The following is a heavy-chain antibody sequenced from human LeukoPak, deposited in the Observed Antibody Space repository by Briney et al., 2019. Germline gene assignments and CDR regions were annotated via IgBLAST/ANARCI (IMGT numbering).Heavy chain of an antibody. CDR2: IYYSGTT. V-gene: IGHV4-59*01. D-gene: IGHD6-13*01. Sequence: SETLSLTCTVSGGSLSSYYWSWIRQPPGKGLEWIGYIYYSGTTNYNPSLKSRVAISVDTSKNQFSLKLSSVTAADTAVYYCARGVYIAAAQYGYWGQGTLVTVSS. CDR1: GGSLSSYY. J-gene: IGHJ4*02. CDR3: ARGVYIAAAQYGY.